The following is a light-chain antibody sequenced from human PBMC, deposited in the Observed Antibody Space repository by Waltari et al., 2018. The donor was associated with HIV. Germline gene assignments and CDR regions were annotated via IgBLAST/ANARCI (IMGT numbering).Light chain of an antibody. CDR1: NSNIGADYG. Sequence: QSMLTQPPSVSGAPGQSVTISCTGGNSNIGADYGLHWYRQLPGTAPKLLIYDNNNRPSGVPDRFSGSKSGTSASLAITGLQAEDEADYYCQSYDSGLGGVFGGGTKLIVL. CDR3: QSYDSGLGGV. J-gene: IGLJ2*01. V-gene: IGLV1-40*01. CDR2: DNN.